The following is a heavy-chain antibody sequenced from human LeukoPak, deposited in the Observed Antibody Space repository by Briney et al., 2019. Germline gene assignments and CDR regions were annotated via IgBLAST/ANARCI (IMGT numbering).Heavy chain of an antibody. CDR2: MWFDGSKK. Sequence: GGPLRLSCGPSGFPLSILRLHGARESRGRGGEGVSVMWFDGSKKYYGDSVKGRFTISRDDSKNTLYLQMNSLRVEDTAVYYCARIRSGYYYDYWGQGTLVTVSS. CDR1: GFPLSILR. CDR3: ARIRSGYYYDY. V-gene: IGHV3-33*01. J-gene: IGHJ4*02. D-gene: IGHD3-22*01.